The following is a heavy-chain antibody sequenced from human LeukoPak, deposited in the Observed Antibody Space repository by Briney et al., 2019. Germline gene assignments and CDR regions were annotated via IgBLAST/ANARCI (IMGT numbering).Heavy chain of an antibody. Sequence: SETLSLTCTVSGGSISSYYWSWIRQPAGKGLEWIGRIYISGSGSTNYNPSLKSRVTISVDTSKNQFSLKLSSVTAADTAVYYCAREAIAAAALIDYWGQGTLVTVSS. V-gene: IGHV4-4*07. CDR1: GGSISSYY. CDR2: IYISGSGST. J-gene: IGHJ4*02. D-gene: IGHD6-13*01. CDR3: AREAIAAAALIDY.